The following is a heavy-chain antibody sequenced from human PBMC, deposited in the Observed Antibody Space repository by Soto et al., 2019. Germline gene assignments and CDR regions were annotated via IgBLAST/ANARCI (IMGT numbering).Heavy chain of an antibody. V-gene: IGHV6-1*01. Sequence: SQTLSLTCAISGDSVSSNSAAWNWIRQSPSRGLEWLGRTYYRSKWYNDYAVSVKSRITINPDTSKNQFSLQLNSVTPEDTAAYYCARDGYYDSSGYIWNWFDPWGQGTLVTVSS. CDR1: GDSVSSNSAA. D-gene: IGHD3-22*01. CDR3: ARDGYYDSSGYIWNWFDP. J-gene: IGHJ5*02. CDR2: TYYRSKWYN.